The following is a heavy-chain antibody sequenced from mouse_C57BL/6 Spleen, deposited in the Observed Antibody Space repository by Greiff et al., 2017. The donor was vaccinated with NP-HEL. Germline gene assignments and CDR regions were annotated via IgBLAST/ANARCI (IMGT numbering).Heavy chain of an antibody. CDR2: ISSGSSTI. D-gene: IGHD3-2*02. J-gene: IGHJ4*01. V-gene: IGHV5-17*01. CDR3: ARGNSSGPGDY. CDR1: GFTFSDYG. Sequence: EVKLMESGGGLVKPGGSLKLSCAASGFTFSDYGMHWVRQAPEKGLEWVAYISSGSSTIYYADTVKGRFTISRDNAKNTLFLQMTSLRSEDTAMYYGARGNSSGPGDYWGQGTSVTVSS.